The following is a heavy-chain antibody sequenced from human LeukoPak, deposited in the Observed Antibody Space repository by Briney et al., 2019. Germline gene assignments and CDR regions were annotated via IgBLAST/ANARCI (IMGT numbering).Heavy chain of an antibody. J-gene: IGHJ6*02. D-gene: IGHD1-26*01. Sequence: GGSLRLFCAASGFTFSSYEMNWVRQAPGKGLEWVSYISSSGSTIYYADSVKGRFTISRDNAKNSLYLQMNSLRAEDTAVYYCANSGVYYGLDVWGQGTTVTVSS. V-gene: IGHV3-48*03. CDR1: GFTFSSYE. CDR2: ISSSGSTI. CDR3: ANSGVYYGLDV.